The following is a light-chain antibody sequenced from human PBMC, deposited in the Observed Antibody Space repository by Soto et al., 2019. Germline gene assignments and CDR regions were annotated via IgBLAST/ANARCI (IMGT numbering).Light chain of an antibody. CDR1: QSVTSNS. J-gene: IGKJ2*01. CDR2: GAS. V-gene: IGKV3-20*01. Sequence: EIVLTQSPGTLSLSPGERATLSCRASQSVTSNSLAWYQQKPGQAPRLLIYGASSRVSGIPDRFSGNGSGNDLTLTRNRPAPEDFGVYYCEEEGYSSYTFGQGTKLEIK. CDR3: EEEGYSSYT.